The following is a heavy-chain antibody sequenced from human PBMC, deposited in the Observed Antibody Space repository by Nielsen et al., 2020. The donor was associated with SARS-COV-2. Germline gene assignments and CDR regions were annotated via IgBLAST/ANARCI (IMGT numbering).Heavy chain of an antibody. V-gene: IGHV3-23*01. CDR2: ISGSGGST. Sequence: GGSLRLSCSASGFAFSNFAMNWVRQAPGKGLEWVSTISGSGGSTFYVGSVKGRFTISRDNSRNTLYLQMNSLRAEDTAVYYCAKDSSSYGSGSYKDYWGQGTLVTVSS. J-gene: IGHJ4*02. CDR1: GFAFSNFA. D-gene: IGHD3-10*01. CDR3: AKDSSSYGSGSYKDY.